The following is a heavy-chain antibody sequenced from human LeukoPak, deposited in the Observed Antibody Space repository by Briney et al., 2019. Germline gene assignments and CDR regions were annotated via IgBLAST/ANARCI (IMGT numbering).Heavy chain of an antibody. CDR3: VQDLWYGEYDL. Sequence: GGSLRLSCVVSGFNLNNYWMTWVRQAPGKGLEWVANIKQDGSEKYVDSVKGRFTISTDNAKNLLYLQMNSLRAEDTAVYYCVQDLWYGEYDLWGQGTRVTVSS. V-gene: IGHV3-7*03. CDR2: IKQDGSEK. CDR1: GFNLNNYW. J-gene: IGHJ6*02. D-gene: IGHD3-10*01.